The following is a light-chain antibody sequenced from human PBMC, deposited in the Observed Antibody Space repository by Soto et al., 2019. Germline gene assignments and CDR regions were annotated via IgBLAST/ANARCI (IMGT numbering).Light chain of an antibody. V-gene: IGLV1-40*01. J-gene: IGLJ2*01. CDR2: AHS. CDR3: QSYDSSVTVV. CDR1: RSNIGAGYE. Sequence: SVLTQPPAVSGAPGQRVTIACTGSRSNIGAGYEVHWYQQLPGTAPKVLIYAHSNRPSWVPDRFSGSKSGTSASLAIAGVQAEGEADYSCQSYDSSVTVVFGGGTELAVL.